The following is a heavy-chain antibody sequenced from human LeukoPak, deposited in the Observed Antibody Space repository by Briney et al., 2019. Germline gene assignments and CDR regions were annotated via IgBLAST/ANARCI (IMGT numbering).Heavy chain of an antibody. Sequence: PGGSLRLSCAASGFTFRSYAMNWVRQAPGKGLEWVSHISSSGSTTYYADSVKGRFTISRDNAKNSLYLQMNSLRAEDTAVYYCARGRHRVYYYSYMDVWGKGTTVTVSS. CDR3: ARGRHRVYYYSYMDV. CDR1: GFTFRSYA. V-gene: IGHV3-48*01. CDR2: ISSSGSTT. J-gene: IGHJ6*03.